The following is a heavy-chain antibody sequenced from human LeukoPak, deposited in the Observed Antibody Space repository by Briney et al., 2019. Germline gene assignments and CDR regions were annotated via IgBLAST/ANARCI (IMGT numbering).Heavy chain of an antibody. CDR1: GGTFSSYA. Sequence: SVKVSCKASGGTFSSYAISWVRQAPGQGLEWMGRIIPILGIANYAQKFQGRVTITADKSTSTAYMELSSLRSEDTAVYYCARDLWTAAAGTIYYYGMDVWGQGTTVTVS. J-gene: IGHJ6*02. CDR2: IIPILGIA. D-gene: IGHD6-13*01. CDR3: ARDLWTAAAGTIYYYGMDV. V-gene: IGHV1-69*04.